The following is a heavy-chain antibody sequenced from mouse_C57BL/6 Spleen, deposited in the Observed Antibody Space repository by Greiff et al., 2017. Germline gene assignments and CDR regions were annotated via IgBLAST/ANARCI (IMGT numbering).Heavy chain of an antibody. CDR2: INPSSGYT. V-gene: IGHV1-7*01. CDR3: ARDYYGIPFDY. J-gene: IGHJ2*01. CDR1: GYTFTSYW. D-gene: IGHD1-1*01. Sequence: VQLQQSGAELAKPGASVKLSCKASGYTFTSYWMHWVKQRPGQGLEWIGYINPSSGYTKYNQKFKDKATLTAAKSSSTAYMQLSSLTYEDSAVYYCARDYYGIPFDYWGQGTTLTVSS.